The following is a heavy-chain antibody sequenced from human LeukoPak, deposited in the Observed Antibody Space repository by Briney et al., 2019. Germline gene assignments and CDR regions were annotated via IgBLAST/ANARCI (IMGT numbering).Heavy chain of an antibody. Sequence: SETLSLTCAVYGGSFSGYYWSWIRQPPGKGLEWIGEINHSGSTNYNPSLKSRVTISVDTSKNQFSLKLSSVTAADTAVYYCARGRLSSSDPWAYYFDYWGQGTLVTVSS. V-gene: IGHV4-34*01. J-gene: IGHJ4*02. CDR3: ARGRLSSSDPWAYYFDY. D-gene: IGHD6-13*01. CDR2: INHSGST. CDR1: GGSFSGYY.